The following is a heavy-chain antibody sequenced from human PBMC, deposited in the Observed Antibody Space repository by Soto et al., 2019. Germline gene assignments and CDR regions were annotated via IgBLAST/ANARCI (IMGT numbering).Heavy chain of an antibody. D-gene: IGHD6-19*01. J-gene: IGHJ5*02. CDR3: AALMGGVAEAGTSAWFDP. Sequence: QVHLXQSETEVXXPGASVKVSCEASGYTFTNYAIHWXXXXXXQSLEWMGWINVGNGNTKYSQKFQDRVXXXXXXXXXXXXXXXXXXXXXXXAVYYCAALMGGVAEAGTSAWFDPWGQGTLVTVSP. CDR1: GYTFTNYA. CDR2: INVGNGNT. V-gene: IGHV1-3*01.